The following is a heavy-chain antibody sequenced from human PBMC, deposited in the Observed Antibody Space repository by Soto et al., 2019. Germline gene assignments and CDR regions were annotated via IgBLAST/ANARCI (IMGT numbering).Heavy chain of an antibody. Sequence: SETLSLTCSVSGGSISRYYWSWIRQPPGRGLEWIGNIFSSGTTNYNPSLKSRVTISVDTSKNQVSLILNAVTAADTAVYYCAREYYDFWSVTYSYYGMDVWGQGTTVTVSS. D-gene: IGHD3-3*01. CDR2: IFSSGTT. CDR1: GGSISRYY. CDR3: AREYYDFWSVTYSYYGMDV. V-gene: IGHV4-59*01. J-gene: IGHJ6*02.